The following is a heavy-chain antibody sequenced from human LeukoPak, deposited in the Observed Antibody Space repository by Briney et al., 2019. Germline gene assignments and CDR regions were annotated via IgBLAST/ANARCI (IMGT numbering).Heavy chain of an antibody. J-gene: IGHJ6*04. CDR3: AELGITMIGGV. V-gene: IGHV3-48*03. CDR2: ISSSGSTI. D-gene: IGHD3-10*02. Sequence: GGSLRLSCAASGFTFSSYEMNWVRQAPGKGLEWVSYISSSGSTIHYADSVKGRFTISRDNAKNSLYLQMNSLGAEDTAVYYCAELGITMIGGVWGKGTTVTISS. CDR1: GFTFSSYE.